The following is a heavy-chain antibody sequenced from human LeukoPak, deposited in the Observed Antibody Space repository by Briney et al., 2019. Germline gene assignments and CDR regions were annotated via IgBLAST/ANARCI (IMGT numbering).Heavy chain of an antibody. D-gene: IGHD6-19*01. V-gene: IGHV1-2*02. CDR3: ARRYSSGWRTFDY. Sequence: GASVKVSCKASGYTFTGYYMNWVRQAPGQGLEWMGWINPNSGGTNYAQKFQGRVTMTRDTSISTAYMELSRLRSDDTAVYYCARRYSSGWRTFDYWGQGTLVTVSS. CDR2: INPNSGGT. CDR1: GYTFTGYY. J-gene: IGHJ4*02.